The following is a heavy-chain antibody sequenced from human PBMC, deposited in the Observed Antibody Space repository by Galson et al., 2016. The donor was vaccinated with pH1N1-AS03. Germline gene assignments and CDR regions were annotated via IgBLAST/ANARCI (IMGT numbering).Heavy chain of an antibody. Sequence: TLSLTCTVSGGSISGTSYYWSWIRQPAGKGLEWIGRISLSGSTNYNPSLKSRVSMSVDTSKNQLSLELNSVTAAGTAVYYCATSLNSGRNSYRPTDAFDIWGQGTMDIVSS. J-gene: IGHJ3*02. D-gene: IGHD1-26*01. CDR3: ATSLNSGRNSYRPTDAFDI. CDR2: ISLSGST. V-gene: IGHV4-61*02. CDR1: GGSISGTSYY.